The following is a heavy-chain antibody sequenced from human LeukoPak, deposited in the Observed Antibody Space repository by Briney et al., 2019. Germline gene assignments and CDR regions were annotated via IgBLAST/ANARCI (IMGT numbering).Heavy chain of an antibody. CDR1: GYTFSKFG. J-gene: IGHJ3*02. CDR2: ISGNNDNP. D-gene: IGHD4-23*01. V-gene: IGHV1-18*01. CDR3: ARGDGGNPWDAFDI. Sequence: VASVKVSCKASGYTFSKFGIAWVRQAPGQGLEWMGWISGNNDNPQSAQDLQGRVTVTTDRSTSTAYMELRSLRHDDTAVYYCARGDGGNPWDAFDIWGQGTIVTVSS.